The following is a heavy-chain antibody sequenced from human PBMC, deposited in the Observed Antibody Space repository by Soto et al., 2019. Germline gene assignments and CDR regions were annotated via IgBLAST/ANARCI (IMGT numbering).Heavy chain of an antibody. Sequence: ASVVSCKASGYTFTSYGISWVRQAPGQGLEWMGWISAYNGNTNYAQKLQGRVTMTTDTSTSTAYMELRSLRSDDTAVYYCARVRTTRYSSSWYPFDYWGQGTLVTVSS. J-gene: IGHJ4*02. V-gene: IGHV1-18*01. CDR3: ARVRTTRYSSSWYPFDY. CDR2: ISAYNGNT. CDR1: GYTFTSYG. D-gene: IGHD6-13*01.